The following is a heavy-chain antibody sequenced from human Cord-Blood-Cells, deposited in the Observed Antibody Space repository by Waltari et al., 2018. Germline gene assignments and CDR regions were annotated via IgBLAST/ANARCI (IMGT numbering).Heavy chain of an antibody. J-gene: IGHJ4*02. D-gene: IGHD6-6*01. Sequence: QVQLVQSGAEVKKPGSSVKVSCKASGGTFSSYAISWVRQAPGQGLEWMGRIIPILGIANYAQKFQGRVTITADKSTSTAYMGLSSLRSEDTAVYYCAREGYSSSSGDYWGQGTLVTVSS. CDR2: IIPILGIA. CDR1: GGTFSSYA. V-gene: IGHV1-69*09. CDR3: AREGYSSSSGDY.